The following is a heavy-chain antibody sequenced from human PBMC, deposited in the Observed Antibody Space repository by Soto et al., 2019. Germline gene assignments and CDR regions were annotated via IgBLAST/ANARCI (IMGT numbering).Heavy chain of an antibody. Sequence: PAMPSRTRSFSGVSIRRYGWTWIRTPPGKGREWLGYIYYSGTTYYNPSLKSRVIISIDTSKNQFSLKLASMTAADTAIYYCARDQYYYDSSDYSYYYYYGMDRWGQATTVTVSS. J-gene: IGHJ6*02. V-gene: IGHV4-59*12. CDR2: IYYSGTT. D-gene: IGHD3-22*01. CDR1: GVSIRRYG. CDR3: ARDQYYYDSSDYSYYYYYGMDR.